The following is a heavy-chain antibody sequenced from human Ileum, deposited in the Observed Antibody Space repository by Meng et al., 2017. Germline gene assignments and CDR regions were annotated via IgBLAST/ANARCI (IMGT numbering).Heavy chain of an antibody. J-gene: IGHJ4*02. Sequence: QVQRPGAGPGLVKASETLSLPCSVSGASMSVVSYWSWVRQSPGKGLEWIGQIDHLGIAYYKPSLKSRVTMSIDQSKSQFSLRLTSVSAADTAVYYCARHGGYYQDFWGQGTLVTVSS. D-gene: IGHD4-23*01. V-gene: IGHV4-4*02. CDR1: GASMSVVSY. CDR2: IDHLGIA. CDR3: ARHGGYYQDF.